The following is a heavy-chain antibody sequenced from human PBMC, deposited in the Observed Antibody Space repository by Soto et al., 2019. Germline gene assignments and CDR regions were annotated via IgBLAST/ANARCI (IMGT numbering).Heavy chain of an antibody. CDR2: IFNSGTT. D-gene: IGHD1-26*01. CDR1: GASTVSHYH. V-gene: IGHV4-31*02. CDR3: ALALGPTTGLDY. Sequence: QVQLQESGPGLVKPSQTLSLTCSVSGASTVSHYHWTWIRQPPGKGLEWMGYIFNSGTTFYNPSLTSRLSISMDTSGNHFSLELRSVTAADTAVYYCALALGPTTGLDYWGREPWSPSP. J-gene: IGHJ4*02.